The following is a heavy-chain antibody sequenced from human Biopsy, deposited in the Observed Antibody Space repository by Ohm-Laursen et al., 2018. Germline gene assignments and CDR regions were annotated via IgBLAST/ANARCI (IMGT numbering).Heavy chain of an antibody. V-gene: IGHV3-7*01. CDR1: GFTFADYW. CDR2: IKQDGSEK. J-gene: IGHJ3*01. D-gene: IGHD2-2*01. CDR3: ARPKSRRALDV. Sequence: PRLSCTASGFTFADYWMNWVRRAPGKGLEWVANIKQDGSEKNYVDSVKGRFTITRDNANISLYLQMNSLRVEDTAVYYCARPKSRRALDVWGQGTMVTVSS.